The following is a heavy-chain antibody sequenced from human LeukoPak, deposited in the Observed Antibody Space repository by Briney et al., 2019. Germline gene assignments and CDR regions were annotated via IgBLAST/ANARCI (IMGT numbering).Heavy chain of an antibody. J-gene: IGHJ4*02. V-gene: IGHV4-61*01. CDR2: IYYSGST. CDR3: AGGGLRAVDDY. Sequence: NPSETLSLTCTVSGGSVSSGSYYWSWIRQPPGKGLEWIGYIYYSGSTNYNPSLKSRVTISVDTSKNQFSLKLSSVTAADTAVYYCAGGGLRAVDDYWGQGTLVTVSS. CDR1: GGSVSSGSYY. D-gene: IGHD5-12*01.